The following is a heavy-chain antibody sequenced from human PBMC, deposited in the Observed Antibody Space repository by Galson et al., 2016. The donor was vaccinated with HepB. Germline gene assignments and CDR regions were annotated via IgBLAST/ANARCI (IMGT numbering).Heavy chain of an antibody. CDR3: ARDLFRCDY. Sequence: SLRLSCAVSGFSFSGYSMSWVRQSPGKGLEWVSSISSSSTYIYYADSVKGRFTISRDNAKNSLYLQMNSLRAEDTAVYYCARDLFRCDYWGQRTLVTVSS. J-gene: IGHJ4*02. CDR1: GFSFSGYS. D-gene: IGHD3-10*01. V-gene: IGHV3-21*01. CDR2: ISSSSTYI.